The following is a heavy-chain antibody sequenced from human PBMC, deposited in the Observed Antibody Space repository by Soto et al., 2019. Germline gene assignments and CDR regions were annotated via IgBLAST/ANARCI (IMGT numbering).Heavy chain of an antibody. Sequence: QVQLVQSGAEVKKPGASVKVACKASGYIFTNYYIHWVRQAPGQGLEWMGIINLSADRTSYAQKFQRSFDGNMATSTSTVYIELGSLRSEDTAVYYCVRDPSSGYRSFDYWGQGTLVTVSS. CDR1: GYIFTNYY. J-gene: IGHJ4*02. CDR2: INLSADRT. CDR3: VRDPSSGYRSFDY. V-gene: IGHV1-46*03. D-gene: IGHD3-22*01.